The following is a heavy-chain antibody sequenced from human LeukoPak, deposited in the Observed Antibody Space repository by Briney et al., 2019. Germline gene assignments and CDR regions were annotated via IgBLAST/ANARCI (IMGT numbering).Heavy chain of an antibody. D-gene: IGHD2-2*01. CDR3: AKRGPIVVVPAANDAFDI. CDR1: GFTFSSYS. Sequence: GGSLRLSCAASGFTFSSYSMNWVRQAPGKGLEWVSSISSSSSYIYYADSVKGRFTISRDNAKNSLYLQMNSLRAEDTAVYYCAKRGPIVVVPAANDAFDIWGQGTMVTVSS. CDR2: ISSSSSYI. J-gene: IGHJ3*02. V-gene: IGHV3-21*01.